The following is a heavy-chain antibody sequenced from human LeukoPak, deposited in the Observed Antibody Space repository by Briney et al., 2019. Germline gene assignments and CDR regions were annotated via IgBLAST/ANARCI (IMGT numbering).Heavy chain of an antibody. CDR1: GFTVSSNY. Sequence: GGSLRLSCAASGFTVSSNYMSWVRQAPGKGLEWVSAISGSGGSTYYADSVKGRFTISRDNSKNTLYLQMNSLRAEDTAVYYCAKGGFGYGDYNFDYWGQGTLVTVSS. CDR2: ISGSGGST. V-gene: IGHV3-23*01. D-gene: IGHD4-17*01. J-gene: IGHJ4*02. CDR3: AKGGFGYGDYNFDY.